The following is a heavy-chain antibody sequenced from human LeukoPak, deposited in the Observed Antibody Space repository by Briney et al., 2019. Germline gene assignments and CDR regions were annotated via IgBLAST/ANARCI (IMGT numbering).Heavy chain of an antibody. V-gene: IGHV4-38-2*01. CDR3: VDLQPGGAFDV. Sequence: SETLSLTCGVSGSSFSGGYYWGWVRQAPVKGLEWIGNVYHIGTTYINPSLRTRVSLSAATSKKQFFLTLKSVTAADTAVYFCVDLQPGGAFDVWGPGTAVTVSS. D-gene: IGHD4-11*01. J-gene: IGHJ3*01. CDR1: GSSFSGGYY. CDR2: VYHIGTT.